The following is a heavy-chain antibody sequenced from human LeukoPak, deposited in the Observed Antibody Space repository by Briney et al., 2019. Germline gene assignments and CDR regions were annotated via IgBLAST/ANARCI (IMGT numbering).Heavy chain of an antibody. CDR2: INPNSGGT. D-gene: IGHD3-22*01. V-gene: IGHV1-2*04. J-gene: IGHJ4*02. CDR3: ARDRLYDSSGYPTTGIGY. CDR1: GYTFTGYY. Sequence: ASVKVSCKASGYTFTGYYMHWVRQAPGQGLEWMGWINPNSGGTDYAQKFQGWVTMTRDTSISTAYMELSRLRSDDTAVYYCARDRLYDSSGYPTTGIGYWGQGTLVTVSS.